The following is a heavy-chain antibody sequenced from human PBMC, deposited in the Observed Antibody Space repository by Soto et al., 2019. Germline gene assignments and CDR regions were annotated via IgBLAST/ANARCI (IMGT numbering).Heavy chain of an antibody. J-gene: IGHJ4*02. CDR1: GGSMSEYF. CDR3: ARDGYDGSGSPYPAY. D-gene: IGHD3-10*01. CDR2: IYYPGST. Sequence: SETLSLTCSVSGGSMSEYFWSWIRQSPGKGLEWIGYIYYPGSTDYNPSLKSRVTISVDTSKRQFSLRLTSVTAADTAVYYCARDGYDGSGSPYPAYWGPGTQVTVSS. V-gene: IGHV4-59*01.